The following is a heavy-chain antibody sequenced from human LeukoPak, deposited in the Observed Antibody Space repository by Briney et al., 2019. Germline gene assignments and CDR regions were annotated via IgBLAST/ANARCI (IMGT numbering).Heavy chain of an antibody. D-gene: IGHD1/OR15-1a*01. V-gene: IGHV4-34*01. CDR1: GASFSGFH. Sequence: PSETLSLTCAVYGASFSGFHWSWIRQPPGKGLEWIGKIDHSGRTNYNPSLKSRVTMSVDTSKNQFSLKLSSVTAADTAVYYCARGRNTNYFDYWGQGTLVTVSS. CDR3: ARGRNTNYFDY. J-gene: IGHJ4*02. CDR2: IDHSGRT.